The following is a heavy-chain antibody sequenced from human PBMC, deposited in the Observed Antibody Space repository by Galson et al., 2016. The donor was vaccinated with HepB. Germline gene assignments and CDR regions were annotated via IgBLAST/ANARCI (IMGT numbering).Heavy chain of an antibody. J-gene: IGHJ4*02. CDR1: GFTFSDYF. V-gene: IGHV3-11*06. Sequence: SLRLSCAASGFTFSDYFMTWIRQAPGKGLEWVSYISSGSTYTNYSDSVKGRFTISRDNAKKPLYLQMNSLRAEDTAIYYCARVRVAGTEGLDYWGQGTLVTVSS. D-gene: IGHD6-19*01. CDR3: ARVRVAGTEGLDY. CDR2: ISSGSTYT.